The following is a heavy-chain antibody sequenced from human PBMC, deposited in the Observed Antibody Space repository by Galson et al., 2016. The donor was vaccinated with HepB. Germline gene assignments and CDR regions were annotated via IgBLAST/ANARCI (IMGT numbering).Heavy chain of an antibody. CDR1: GGTFSAYY. CDR2: INHTGST. V-gene: IGHV4-34*01. CDR3: AREVITVGGVIIYAFDY. D-gene: IGHD3-16*02. Sequence: LSLTCGVSGGTFSAYYWSWIRQAPGKGLEWIGEINHTGSTSYNPSLQTRVTISVDTSKNEFSLSLSSVTAADTAVYYCAREVITVGGVIIYAFDYWGQGTLVTVSS. J-gene: IGHJ4*02.